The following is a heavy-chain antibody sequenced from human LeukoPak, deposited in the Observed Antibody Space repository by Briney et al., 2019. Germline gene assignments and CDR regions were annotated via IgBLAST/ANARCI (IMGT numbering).Heavy chain of an antibody. CDR3: ARSSSLDY. J-gene: IGHJ4*02. V-gene: IGHV3-48*02. CDR1: GFTFSSYS. CDR2: ISRSISTI. Sequence: GGSLRLSCAASGFTFSSYSMNWVRQAPGRGLEWVSYISRSISTIHYADSVKGRFTISRDNAKNSLYLQMNSLRDEDTALYYCARSSSLDYWGLGTLVTVSS. D-gene: IGHD2-2*01.